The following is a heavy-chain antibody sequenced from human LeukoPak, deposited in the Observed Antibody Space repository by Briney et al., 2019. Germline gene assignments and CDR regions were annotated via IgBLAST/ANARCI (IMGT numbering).Heavy chain of an antibody. CDR2: IHTSGTT. Sequence: SETLSLTCTVSGGSMSDYYWSFIRQSAGTGLEWLGRIHTSGTTWYNPSLKSRVTLSVDASKNQFSLGLTSVTAADTAVYYCARDLGFWSGPDYWGQGTLVTVSS. D-gene: IGHD3-3*01. CDR3: ARDLGFWSGPDY. CDR1: GGSMSDYY. J-gene: IGHJ4*02. V-gene: IGHV4-4*07.